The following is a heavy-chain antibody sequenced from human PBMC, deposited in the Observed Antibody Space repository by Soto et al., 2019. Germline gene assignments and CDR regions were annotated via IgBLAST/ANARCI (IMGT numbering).Heavy chain of an antibody. CDR1: GFTFSSYS. CDR3: ARENAYYYDSSGYYFDY. V-gene: IGHV3-21*01. D-gene: IGHD3-22*01. CDR2: ISSSSSYI. Sequence: EVQLVESGGGLVKPGGSLRLSCAASGFTFSSYSMNWVRQAPGKGLEWVSSISSSSSYIYYADSVKGRFTISRDNAKNSLYLQMNSLRAEATAVYYCARENAYYYDSSGYYFDYWGQGTLVTVSS. J-gene: IGHJ4*02.